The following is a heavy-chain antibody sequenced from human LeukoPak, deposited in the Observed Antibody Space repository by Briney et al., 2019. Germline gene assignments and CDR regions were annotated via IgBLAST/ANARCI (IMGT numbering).Heavy chain of an antibody. Sequence: PSLESRVTISVDTSENQFSLRLTSVTAADTALYYCARLPGDAYYFHYWGQGALVTVSS. CDR3: ARLPGDAYYFHY. V-gene: IGHV4-34*01. J-gene: IGHJ4*02. D-gene: IGHD7-27*01.